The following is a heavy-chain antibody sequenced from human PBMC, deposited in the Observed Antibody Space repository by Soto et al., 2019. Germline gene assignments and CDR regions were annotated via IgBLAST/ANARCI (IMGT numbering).Heavy chain of an antibody. CDR3: VASEYSSSPHPYYYGMDV. Sequence: EASVKVSCNASGFTFTSSAVQWVRQARGQRLEWIGWIVVGSGNTNYAQKFQERVTITRDMSTSTAYMEMSSLRSEDTAVYYCVASEYSSSPHPYYYGMDVWGQGTTVTVSS. CDR1: GFTFTSSA. D-gene: IGHD6-6*01. V-gene: IGHV1-58*01. CDR2: IVVGSGNT. J-gene: IGHJ6*02.